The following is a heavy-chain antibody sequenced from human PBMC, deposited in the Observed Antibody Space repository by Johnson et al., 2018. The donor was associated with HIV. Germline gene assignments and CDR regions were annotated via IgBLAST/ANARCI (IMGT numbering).Heavy chain of an antibody. CDR1: GFTFSSYA. D-gene: IGHD3-22*01. V-gene: IGHV3-30-3*01. J-gene: IGHJ3*02. CDR2: ISYAGSNK. Sequence: QVQLVESGGGVVQPGRSLRLSCAASGFTFSSYAMHWVRQAPGKGLEWVAVISYAGSNKYYADSVKGRFTISRDNSKNTLYLQMNSLRAEDTAVYYCARGGLTYYYDSSGYPDAFDIWGQGTMVTVSS. CDR3: ARGGLTYYYDSSGYPDAFDI.